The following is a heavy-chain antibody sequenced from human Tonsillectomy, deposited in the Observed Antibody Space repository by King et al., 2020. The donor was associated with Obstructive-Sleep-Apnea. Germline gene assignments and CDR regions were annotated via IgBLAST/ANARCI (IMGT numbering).Heavy chain of an antibody. CDR1: GCTFSTYA. J-gene: IGHJ3*02. CDR2: IIPIVNIT. V-gene: IGHV1-69*10. CDR3: ARARAVGFIGGDDAFDI. Sequence: QLVQSGAEVKKPGSSVKVSCEASGCTFSTYAISWVRQAPGQGLEWVGGIIPIVNITNYAQNFQGRVTITADTSTSTAYMELSSLRSDDTAVYYCARARAVGFIGGDDAFDIWGQGTMVTVSS. D-gene: IGHD1-26*01.